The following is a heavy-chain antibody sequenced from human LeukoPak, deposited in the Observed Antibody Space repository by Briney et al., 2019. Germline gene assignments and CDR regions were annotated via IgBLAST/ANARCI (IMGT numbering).Heavy chain of an antibody. CDR1: GYTFTSYY. Sequence: ASVKVSCKASGYTFTSYYIHWVRQAPGQGLEWMGLINPSSGYTSYAQKFQGRVTMTGDTSTSTVYMDVSSLRSEDTAIYYCARVAAYDLDYWGQGSLVTDSS. D-gene: IGHD3-22*01. V-gene: IGHV1-46*01. CDR2: INPSSGYT. CDR3: ARVAAYDLDY. J-gene: IGHJ4*02.